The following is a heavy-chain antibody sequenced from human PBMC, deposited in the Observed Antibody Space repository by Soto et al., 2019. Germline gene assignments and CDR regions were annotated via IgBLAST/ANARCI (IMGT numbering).Heavy chain of an antibody. CDR2: ISSSSSTI. V-gene: IGHV3-48*01. Sequence: EVQLVESGGGLVQPGGSLRLSCAASGFTFSSYSMNWVRQAPGKGLEWVSYISSSSSTIYYADSVKGRFTISRDNAKNSLYLQMNSLRAEDTAVYYCARDPGDYIWGSYRRPHYFDYWGQGTLVTVSS. CDR1: GFTFSSYS. J-gene: IGHJ4*02. D-gene: IGHD3-16*02. CDR3: ARDPGDYIWGSYRRPHYFDY.